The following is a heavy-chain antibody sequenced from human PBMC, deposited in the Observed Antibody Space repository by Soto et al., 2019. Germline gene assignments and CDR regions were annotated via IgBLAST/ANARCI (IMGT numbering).Heavy chain of an antibody. Sequence: XETLSLTCAVSGCSISSTTYYWGWIRQPPGKGLEWIGTISYSGATYYNPSLKSRVTISVDTSNNQLFLKLTSVTAADTAVYYCATDLYYYETTGFYFFLPLDYWGQGALVTVSS. CDR3: ATDLYYYETTGFYFFLPLDY. CDR2: ISYSGAT. V-gene: IGHV4-39*01. J-gene: IGHJ4*02. CDR1: GCSISSTTYY. D-gene: IGHD3-22*01.